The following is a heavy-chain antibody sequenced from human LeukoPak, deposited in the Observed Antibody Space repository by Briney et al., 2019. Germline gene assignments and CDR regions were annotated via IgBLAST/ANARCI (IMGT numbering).Heavy chain of an antibody. Sequence: SGTSLRLSCAASGLTFDTYGMLWVRHAPGKGREWVAVIAYDGSNRYYADSVQGRFTITRDNFENTLYLQMNSLRGEDTAVYYCAKEKAIGTINYGLDVWGQGTTVTVSS. CDR2: IAYDGSNR. CDR1: GLTFDTYG. D-gene: IGHD1-1*01. V-gene: IGHV3-30*18. CDR3: AKEKAIGTINYGLDV. J-gene: IGHJ6*02.